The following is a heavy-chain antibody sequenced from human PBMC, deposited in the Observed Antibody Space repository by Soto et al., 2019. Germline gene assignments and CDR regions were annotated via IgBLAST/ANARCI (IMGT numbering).Heavy chain of an antibody. CDR3: AKDVGLEWLLSHYYYYMDV. V-gene: IGHV3-21*01. D-gene: IGHD3-3*01. J-gene: IGHJ6*03. CDR2: IITITGFI. CDR1: GFTFSSYS. Sequence: GGSLRLSCAASGFTFSSYSMNWVRQAPGKGLEWVSIITITGFIGYADSVKGRFTISRDNAKSSLYLQMNSLRAEDTAVYYCAKDVGLEWLLSHYYYYMDVWGKGTTVTVSS.